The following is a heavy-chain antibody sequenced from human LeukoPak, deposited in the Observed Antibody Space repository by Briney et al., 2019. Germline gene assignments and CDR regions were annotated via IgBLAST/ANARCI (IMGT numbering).Heavy chain of an antibody. CDR1: GFTFSDYY. D-gene: IGHD4-23*01. CDR2: ISSSGSTI. V-gene: IGHV3-11*04. J-gene: IGHJ3*02. Sequence: GGSLRLSCAASGFTFSDYYMSWIRQAPGKGLEWVSYISSSGSTIYYADSVKGRFTISRDNAKNSLYLQMNSLRAEDTAVYYCARPTVVTPDAFDIWGQGTMVTVSS. CDR3: ARPTVVTPDAFDI.